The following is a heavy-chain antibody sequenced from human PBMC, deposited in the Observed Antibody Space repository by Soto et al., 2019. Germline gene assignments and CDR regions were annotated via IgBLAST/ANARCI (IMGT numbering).Heavy chain of an antibody. D-gene: IGHD2-8*01. CDR3: VNWGCTNGVCYSDYYYGMDV. J-gene: IGHJ6*02. CDR2: ISSNGGST. Sequence: GGSLRLSCSASGFTFSSYAMHWVRQAPGKGLEYVSAISSNGGSTYYADSAKGRFTISRDNSKNTLYLQMSSLRAEDTAVYYCVNWGCTNGVCYSDYYYGMDVWGQGTTVTVSS. V-gene: IGHV3-64D*06. CDR1: GFTFSSYA.